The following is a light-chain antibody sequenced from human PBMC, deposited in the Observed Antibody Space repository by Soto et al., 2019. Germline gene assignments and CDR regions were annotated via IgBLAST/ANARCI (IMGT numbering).Light chain of an antibody. V-gene: IGLV2-11*01. CDR3: SSYAGRDTLYV. Sequence: QSVLTQPRSVSGSPGQSVTISCTGTSNDVGGYNYVSWYQQHPGKVPKLMLYDVSKRPSGVPDRFSGSKSGNTASLTISGLQAEDVADYYCSSYAGRDTLYVFGSGTKVTV. J-gene: IGLJ1*01. CDR2: DVS. CDR1: SNDVGGYNY.